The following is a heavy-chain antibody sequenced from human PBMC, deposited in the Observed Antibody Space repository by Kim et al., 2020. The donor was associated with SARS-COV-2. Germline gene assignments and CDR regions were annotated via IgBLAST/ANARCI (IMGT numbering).Heavy chain of an antibody. CDR3: ARRSTSCYHHYDILTGYPSAPCYYYMDV. J-gene: IGHJ6*03. V-gene: IGHV1-69*04. D-gene: IGHD3-9*01. Sequence: SVKVSCKASGGTFSSYAISWVRQAPGQGLEWMGRIIPILGIANYAQKFQGRVTITADKSTSTAYMELSSLRSEDTAVYYCARRSTSCYHHYDILTGYPSAPCYYYMDVWGKGTTVTVSS. CDR2: IIPILGIA. CDR1: GGTFSSYA.